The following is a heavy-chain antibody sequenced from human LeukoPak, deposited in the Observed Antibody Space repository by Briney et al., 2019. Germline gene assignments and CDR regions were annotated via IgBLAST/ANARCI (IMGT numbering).Heavy chain of an antibody. CDR3: TKVGLSGLFDY. J-gene: IGHJ4*02. Sequence: SETLSLTCTVSGGSIRSSYYYWTWIRQSPGNGLEWIGYIYYDGSTDYNPSLKSRVTMSIDTSRSQFSLKLNSVTAADTAVYYCTKVGLSGLFDYWGQGALVTVSS. CDR2: IYYDGST. V-gene: IGHV4-61*01. CDR1: GGSIRSSYYY. D-gene: IGHD3-10*01.